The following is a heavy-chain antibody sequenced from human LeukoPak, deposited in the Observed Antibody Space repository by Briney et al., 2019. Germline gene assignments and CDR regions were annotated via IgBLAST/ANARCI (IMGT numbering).Heavy chain of an antibody. J-gene: IGHJ4*02. CDR2: IYYSGST. D-gene: IGHD3-3*01. CDR3: ARGPRGWSGYPYYFDY. Sequence: SETLSLTCTVSGGSISSYYWSWIRQPPGKGLEWIGYIYYSGSTNYNPSLKSRVTISADTSKNQFSLKLSSVTAADTAAYYCARGPRGWSGYPYYFDYWGQGTLVTVSS. V-gene: IGHV4-59*01. CDR1: GGSISSYY.